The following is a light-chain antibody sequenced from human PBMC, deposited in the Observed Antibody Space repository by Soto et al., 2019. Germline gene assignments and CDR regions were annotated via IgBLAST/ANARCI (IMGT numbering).Light chain of an antibody. CDR2: GAS. Sequence: EIVLTQSPGTLSLSPGERATLSCRASQSVSSSYLAWYQQKPGQAPRLLIYGASSRATGIPDRFSGSGSGTHVTLTINRLELEDFAVYYCHQYGSSPYTFGQGTKLQI. V-gene: IGKV3-20*01. J-gene: IGKJ2*01. CDR1: QSVSSSY. CDR3: HQYGSSPYT.